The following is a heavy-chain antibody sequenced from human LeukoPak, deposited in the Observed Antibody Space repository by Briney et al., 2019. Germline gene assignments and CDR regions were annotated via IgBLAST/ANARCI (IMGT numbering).Heavy chain of an antibody. CDR3: ARDRGQYYYDSSGYLQFDY. Sequence: ASVKVSCKASGYTFTSYAISWVRQAPGQGLEWMGGIIPIFGTANYAQKFQGRVTITADESTSTAYMELSSLRSEDTAVYYCARDRGQYYYDSSGYLQFDYWGQGTLVTVSS. J-gene: IGHJ4*02. V-gene: IGHV1-69*13. D-gene: IGHD3-22*01. CDR2: IIPIFGTA. CDR1: GYTFTSYA.